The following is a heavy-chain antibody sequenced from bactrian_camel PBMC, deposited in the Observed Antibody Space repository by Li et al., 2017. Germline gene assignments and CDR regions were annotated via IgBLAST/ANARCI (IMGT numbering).Heavy chain of an antibody. V-gene: IGHV3-2*01. CDR3: ASRGDKYGEYVH. Sequence: HVQLVESGGGLVQPGGSLRLSCATSGFIFSSYYMMWVRHTPGKGLEWVSSIWSDGDKAYYGDSVKGRFTISRDIAKRTTYLHMMNLRSEDSALYICASRGDKYGEYVHWGQGTQVTVS. CDR1: GFIFSSYY. D-gene: IGHD5*01. J-gene: IGHJ4*01. CDR2: IWSDGDKA.